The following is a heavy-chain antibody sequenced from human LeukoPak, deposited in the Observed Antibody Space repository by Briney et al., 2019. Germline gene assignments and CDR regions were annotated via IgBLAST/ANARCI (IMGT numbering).Heavy chain of an antibody. J-gene: IGHJ4*02. D-gene: IGHD3-9*01. CDR1: GFTFSSYS. CDR3: ARDPDRRYFDWLRAFDY. CDR2: ISSSSSYI. Sequence: PGGSLRLSCAASGFTFSSYSMNWVRQAPGKGLEWVSSISSSSSYIYYADSVKGRFTISRDNAKNSLYLQMNSLRAEDTAAYYCARDPDRRYFDWLRAFDYWGQGTLVTVSS. V-gene: IGHV3-21*01.